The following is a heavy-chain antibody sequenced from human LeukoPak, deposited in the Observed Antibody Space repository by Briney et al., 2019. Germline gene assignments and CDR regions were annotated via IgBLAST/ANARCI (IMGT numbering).Heavy chain of an antibody. CDR2: INPNSGVT. CDR3: AKDRYGDYEAPFHYYMDA. Sequence: GASVKVSCKASGYTFSGFYIHWVRQAPGQGLKWMGWINPNSGVTNYAQKLQGRVTITRDTSIDTAYMQLSRLRSDDTAVYYCAKDRYGDYEAPFHYYMDAWGRGTTVTVSS. J-gene: IGHJ6*03. D-gene: IGHD5-12*01. CDR1: GYTFSGFY. V-gene: IGHV1-2*02.